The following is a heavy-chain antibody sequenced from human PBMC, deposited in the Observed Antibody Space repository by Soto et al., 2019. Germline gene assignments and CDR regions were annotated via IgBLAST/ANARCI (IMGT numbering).Heavy chain of an antibody. V-gene: IGHV1-69*12. J-gene: IGHJ4*02. Sequence: QVQLVQSGAEVKKPGSSVKVSCKASGGTFSSYAISWVRQAPGQGLEWMGGIIPIFGTANYAQKFQGRVTITADESASTAYMELSSVRSEDAAVYYCAEGRQMRAGHGYGYEGFDYWGQGTLVTVSS. CDR3: AEGRQMRAGHGYGYEGFDY. CDR2: IIPIFGTA. D-gene: IGHD5-18*01. CDR1: GGTFSSYA.